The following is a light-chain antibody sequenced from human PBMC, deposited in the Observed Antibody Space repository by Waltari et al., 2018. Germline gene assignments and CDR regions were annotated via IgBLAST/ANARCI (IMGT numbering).Light chain of an antibody. Sequence: EIVMTQSPATLSVSPGERATLSCRASQRVSSNSAWYQQKPGQAPRLLLTDASTRATGIPARFSGSGSGTEFTLTISSLQSEDFAVYYCQQYNNWPPAITFGQGTRLEIK. CDR3: QQYNNWPPAIT. CDR1: QRVSSN. J-gene: IGKJ5*01. V-gene: IGKV3-15*01. CDR2: DAS.